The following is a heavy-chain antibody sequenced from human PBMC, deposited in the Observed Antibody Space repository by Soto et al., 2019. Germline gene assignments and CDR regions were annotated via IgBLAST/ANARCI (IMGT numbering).Heavy chain of an antibody. CDR3: ALSFSQTNIDV. CDR1: GYTFTGYY. V-gene: IGHV1-2*02. CDR2: INPDSGRT. Sequence: QVQLVQSGPEVGKPGASVKVSCKASGYTFTGYYLHWVRQAPGQGLEWMGYINPDSGRTRYAQKFQGTVTMTRDTSITTAYLELSSLKYGESAIIYCALSFSQTNIDVWGQGTTVIVSS. J-gene: IGHJ6*01.